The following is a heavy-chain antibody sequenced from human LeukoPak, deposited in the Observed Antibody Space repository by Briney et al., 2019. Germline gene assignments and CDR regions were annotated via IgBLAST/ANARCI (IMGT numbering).Heavy chain of an antibody. D-gene: IGHD1-26*01. V-gene: IGHV4-39*01. CDR2: IYIDGIT. CDR3: ARLFTRAWEYRYGMDV. CDR1: GGSIGTDGSY. Sequence: SETLSLTCTVSGGSIGTDGSYWAWIRQPPGKGLEWIGSIYIDGITHYNSSLQSRVTLSIDTSKNQFSLKLTSVTAAGTAVFYCARLFTRAWEYRYGMDVWGQGTAVTVSS. J-gene: IGHJ6*02.